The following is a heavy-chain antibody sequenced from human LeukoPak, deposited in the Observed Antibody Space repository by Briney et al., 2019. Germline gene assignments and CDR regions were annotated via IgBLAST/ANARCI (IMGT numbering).Heavy chain of an antibody. CDR1: GFTFSSYA. CDR3: ASGVIVVAPIDY. CDR2: ISYDGSNK. V-gene: IGHV3-30-3*01. D-gene: IGHD3-22*01. J-gene: IGHJ4*02. Sequence: PGGSLRLSCAASGFTFSSYAMHWVRQAPGKGLEWVAVISYDGSNKYYADSVKGRFTISRDNSKNTLYLQMNSLRAEDTAVYYCASGVIVVAPIDYWGQGTLVTVSS.